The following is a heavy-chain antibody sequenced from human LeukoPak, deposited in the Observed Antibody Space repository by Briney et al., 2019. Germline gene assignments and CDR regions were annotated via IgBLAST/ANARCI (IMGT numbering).Heavy chain of an antibody. V-gene: IGHV1-2*02. CDR1: GYTFTGYY. D-gene: IGHD1-26*01. CDR2: INPNSGGT. Sequence: GASVKVSCKASGYTFTGYYMHWVRQAPGQGLEWMGWINPNSGGTNYAQKFQGRVTMTRDTSISTAYMELSRLRSDDTAVYYCAVGSRGKPYYYYMDVWGKGTTVTISS. J-gene: IGHJ6*03. CDR3: AVGSRGKPYYYYMDV.